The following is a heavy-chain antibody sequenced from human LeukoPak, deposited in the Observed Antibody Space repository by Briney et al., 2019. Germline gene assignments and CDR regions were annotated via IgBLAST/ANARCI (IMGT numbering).Heavy chain of an antibody. CDR1: GFTFTSYD. J-gene: IGHJ5*02. Sequence: RRASVKVSCKASGFTFTSYDINWARQASGQGLEWMGWMNPNNGNTGYAQKFQGRVTMTRDTSISTAYMELRGLRSEDTAVYYCVRDGEGVAISVNYWFDPWGQGTLVTVSS. V-gene: IGHV1-8*01. CDR2: MNPNNGNT. CDR3: VRDGEGVAISVNYWFDP. D-gene: IGHD3-10*01.